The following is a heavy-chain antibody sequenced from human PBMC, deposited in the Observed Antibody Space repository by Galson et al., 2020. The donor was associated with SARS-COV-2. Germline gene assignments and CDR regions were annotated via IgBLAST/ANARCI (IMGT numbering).Heavy chain of an antibody. CDR1: GFTFSSHV. J-gene: IGHJ4*02. CDR2: ISDDGSNK. Sequence: GESLKISCLVSGFTFSSHVMHWVRQAPGKGLEWVAHISDDGSNKYYAESVKGRFSISRDNSKNTLYVQLNSLRPEDTAVYYCARGPRVGATTLLYWGQGTLVTVSS. D-gene: IGHD1-26*01. V-gene: IGHV3-30-3*01. CDR3: ARGPRVGATTLLY.